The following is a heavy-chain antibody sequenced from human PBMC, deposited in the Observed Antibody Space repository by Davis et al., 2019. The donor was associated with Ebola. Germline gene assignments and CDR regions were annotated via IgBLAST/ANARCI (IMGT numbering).Heavy chain of an antibody. J-gene: IGHJ6*02. CDR1: GFTFSSYA. CDR3: ARQGRLYYYYGMDV. Sequence: SLKISCAASGFTFSSYAMHWVRQAPGKGLEWVSGISWNSGSIGYADSVKGRFTISRDNAKNTLYLQMNSLRAEDTAVYYCARQGRLYYYYGMDVWGQGTTVTVSS. V-gene: IGHV3-9*01. CDR2: ISWNSGSI.